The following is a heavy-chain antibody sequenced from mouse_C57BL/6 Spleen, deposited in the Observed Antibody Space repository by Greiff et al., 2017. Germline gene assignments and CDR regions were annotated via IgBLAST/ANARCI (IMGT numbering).Heavy chain of an antibody. Sequence: QVQLQQPGAELVRPGSSVKLSCKASGYTFTSYWMHWVKQRPIQGLEWIGNIDPSDSETHYNQKFKDKATLTVDKSSSTAYMQLSSLTSEDSAVYYCARGPTTVENVAYRCQGTLVTVSA. CDR2: IDPSDSET. CDR1: GYTFTSYW. J-gene: IGHJ3*01. CDR3: ARGPTTVENVAY. D-gene: IGHD1-1*01. V-gene: IGHV1-52*01.